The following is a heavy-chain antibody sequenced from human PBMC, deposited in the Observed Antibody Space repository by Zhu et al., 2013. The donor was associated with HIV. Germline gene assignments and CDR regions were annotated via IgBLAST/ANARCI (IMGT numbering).Heavy chain of an antibody. CDR2: IVPIFGTT. J-gene: IGHJ5*02. V-gene: IGHV1-69*06. CDR3: ARGRRPNVGRNWFDP. D-gene: IGHD1-26*01. Sequence: QVQLVQSGAEMKKPGSSVKVSCKTSGDTFSNHAINWVRQAPGQGLEWMGGIVPIFGTTNYAQKFQDRVTLTVDMSTSTAYMELSSLSSEDTAVYYCARGRRPNVGRNWFDPWGQGTLVTVSS. CDR1: GDTFSNHA.